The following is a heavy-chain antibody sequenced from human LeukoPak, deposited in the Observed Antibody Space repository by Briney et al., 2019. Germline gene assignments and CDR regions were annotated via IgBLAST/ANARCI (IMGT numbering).Heavy chain of an antibody. V-gene: IGHV4-59*01. CDR3: ARGYDIVVAGWSDP. CDR1: GGSISSYY. D-gene: IGHD2-2*01. Sequence: SETLSLTCTVSGGSISSYYWSWIRQPPGKGLEWIGYIYYSGSTNYNPSLKSRVTISVDTSKNQFSLKLSSVTAADTAVYYCARGYDIVVAGWSDPWGQGTLVTVSS. CDR2: IYYSGST. J-gene: IGHJ5*02.